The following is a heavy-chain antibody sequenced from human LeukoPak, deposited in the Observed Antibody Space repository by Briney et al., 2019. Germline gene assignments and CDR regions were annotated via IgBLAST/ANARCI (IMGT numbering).Heavy chain of an antibody. CDR3: ACTIFGGDY. CDR2: INHSGST. CDR1: GGSFSGYY. J-gene: IGHJ4*02. Sequence: SETLSLTCAVYGGSFSGYYWSWIRQPPGKGLEWIGEINHSGSTNYNPSLKSRVTISVDTSKNQSSLKLSSVTAADTAVYYCACTIFGGDYWGQGTLVTVSS. V-gene: IGHV4-34*01. D-gene: IGHD3-3*01.